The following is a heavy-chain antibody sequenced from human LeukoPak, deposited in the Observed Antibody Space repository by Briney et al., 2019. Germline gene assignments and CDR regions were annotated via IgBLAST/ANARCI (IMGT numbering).Heavy chain of an antibody. CDR2: IYYSGST. J-gene: IGHJ4*02. CDR1: GGSISSTTSY. Sequence: SETLSLTCAVSGGSISSTTSYWGWIRQPPGKGLEWIGRIYYSGSTFYNPSLKSRVTISVDTSKNQFSLRLSFVTAADTAVYYCARHGSTDYFDNWGEGTLVTVSS. D-gene: IGHD2-2*03. V-gene: IGHV4-39*01. CDR3: ARHGSTDYFDN.